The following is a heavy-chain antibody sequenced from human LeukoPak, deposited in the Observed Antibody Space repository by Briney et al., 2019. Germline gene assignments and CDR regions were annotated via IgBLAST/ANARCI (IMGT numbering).Heavy chain of an antibody. D-gene: IGHD3-9*01. V-gene: IGHV4-59*01. CDR1: GGSISSYY. J-gene: IGHJ6*03. CDR3: ARDRTEDILTVGNYYYYMDV. Sequence: ASETLSLTCTVSGGSISSYYWSWIRQPPGKGLEWIGYIYYSGSTNYNPSLKSRVTISVDTSKNQFSLKLSSVTAADTAVYYCARDRTEDILTVGNYYYYMDVWGKGTTVTVSS. CDR2: IYYSGST.